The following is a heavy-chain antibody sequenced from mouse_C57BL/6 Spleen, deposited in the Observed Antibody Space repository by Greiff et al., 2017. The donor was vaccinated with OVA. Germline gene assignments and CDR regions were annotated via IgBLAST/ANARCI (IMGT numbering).Heavy chain of an antibody. CDR3: AREGLGPFDY. D-gene: IGHD4-1*01. CDR1: GYTFTSYW. V-gene: IGHV1-50*01. J-gene: IGHJ2*01. Sequence: VQLQQPGAELVKPGASVKLSCKASGYTFTSYWMQWVKQRPGQGLEWIGEIDPSDSYTKYNQKFKGKATLTVDTSSSTAYMQLRSLTSEDSAVYYCAREGLGPFDYWGQGTTLTVSS. CDR2: IDPSDSYT.